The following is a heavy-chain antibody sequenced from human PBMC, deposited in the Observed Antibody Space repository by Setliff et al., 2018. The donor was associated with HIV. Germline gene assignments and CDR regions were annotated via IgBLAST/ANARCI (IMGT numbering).Heavy chain of an antibody. D-gene: IGHD3-22*01. J-gene: IGHJ4*02. CDR3: ARGLSFYDPGGFDY. CDR2: IYYRGST. CDR1: GGSISSSSYY. V-gene: IGHV4-39*07. Sequence: SETLSLTCTVSGGSISSSSYYWGWIRQPPGKGLEWIGSIYYRGSTYYNPSLKSRVTISVDTSKNQFSLKLSSVTAADTAVYYCARGLSFYDPGGFDYWGQGTLVTVSS.